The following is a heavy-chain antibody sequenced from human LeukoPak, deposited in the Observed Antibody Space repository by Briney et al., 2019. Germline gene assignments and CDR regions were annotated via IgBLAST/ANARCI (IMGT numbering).Heavy chain of an antibody. CDR2: IRYDGSNK. V-gene: IGHV3-33*01. Sequence: GRSLRLSCAASGFTFSSYGMHWVRQAPGKGLEWVAVIRYDGSNKYYADSVKGRFTISRDNSKNTLYLQMNSLRAEDTAVYYCARDLQFDWFDPWGQGTLVTVSS. D-gene: IGHD3-10*01. J-gene: IGHJ5*02. CDR1: GFTFSSYG. CDR3: ARDLQFDWFDP.